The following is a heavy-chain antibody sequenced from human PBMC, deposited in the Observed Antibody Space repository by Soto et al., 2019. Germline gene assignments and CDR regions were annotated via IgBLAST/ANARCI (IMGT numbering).Heavy chain of an antibody. D-gene: IGHD3-9*01. V-gene: IGHV4-39*01. J-gene: IGHJ4*02. Sequence: PSETLSLTCTVSGGSISSSSSYWGWIRQPPGKGLEWIGSIYYSGSTYYNPSLKSRVTISVDTSKNQFSLKLSSVTAADTAVYYCATSSTYYDILTGYPHFDYWGQGTLVTVS. CDR1: GGSISSSSSY. CDR3: ATSSTYYDILTGYPHFDY. CDR2: IYYSGST.